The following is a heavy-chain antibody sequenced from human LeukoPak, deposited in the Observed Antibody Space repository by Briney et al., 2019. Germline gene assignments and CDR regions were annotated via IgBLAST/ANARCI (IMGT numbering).Heavy chain of an antibody. CDR3: ARQGVLEVFDY. J-gene: IGHJ4*02. V-gene: IGHV4-39*07. CDR1: GVSISCIRYD. CDR2: IYYRDSA. D-gene: IGHD1-1*01. Sequence: KSSETVSLTCAVSGVSISCIRYDRGWVRQPPGKGLEWKGNIYYRDSAHYIPSLKSSATIALVTSPNQFSLRLSSVTAADSTLYYCARQGVLEVFDYWGRGTLVTVSS.